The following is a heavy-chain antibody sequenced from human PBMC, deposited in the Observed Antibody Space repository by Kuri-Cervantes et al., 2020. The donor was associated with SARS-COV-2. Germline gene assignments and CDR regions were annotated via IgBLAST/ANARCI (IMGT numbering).Heavy chain of an antibody. CDR1: GGSISSYY. CDR3: ARAKQALRYCSSTSCFPRWFDP. CDR2: IYYSGST. J-gene: IGHJ5*02. Sequence: SETLSLTCTVSGGSISSYYWSWIRQPPGKGLEWIGYIYYSGSTNYNPSLKSRVTISVDTSKNQFSLKLSSVTAADTAVYYCARAKQALRYCSSTSCFPRWFDPWGQGTLVTVSS. V-gene: IGHV4-59*01. D-gene: IGHD2-2*01.